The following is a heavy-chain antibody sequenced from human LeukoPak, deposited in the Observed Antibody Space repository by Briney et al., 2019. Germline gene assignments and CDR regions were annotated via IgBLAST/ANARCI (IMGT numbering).Heavy chain of an antibody. CDR2: ISTYNGNT. J-gene: IGHJ4*02. Sequence: AAVKVSCNASGYSFTSYGIHGVRQAPAQGLEWMGCISTYNGNTNDAQKLQGIVTMTTDTSTSTAYMELRSLRSDNTAVYYWAKDRRRDGSASFDNWGQGTLVTVSS. CDR3: AKDRRRDGSASFDN. D-gene: IGHD6-6*01. V-gene: IGHV1-18*01. CDR1: GYSFTSYG.